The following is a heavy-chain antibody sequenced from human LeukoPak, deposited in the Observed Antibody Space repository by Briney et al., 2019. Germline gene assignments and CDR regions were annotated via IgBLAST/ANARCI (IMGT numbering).Heavy chain of an antibody. CDR3: ARDRRRGSQYYFDY. CDR1: GGSISSGSYY. J-gene: IGHJ4*02. CDR2: IYTSGST. Sequence: PSETLSLTCTVSGGSISSGSYYWSWIRQPAGKGLEWIGRIYTSGSTNYNPSLKSRVTISVDTSKNQFSLKLSSVTAADTAVYYCARDRRRGSQYYFDYWGQGTLVTVSS. V-gene: IGHV4-61*02. D-gene: IGHD1-26*01.